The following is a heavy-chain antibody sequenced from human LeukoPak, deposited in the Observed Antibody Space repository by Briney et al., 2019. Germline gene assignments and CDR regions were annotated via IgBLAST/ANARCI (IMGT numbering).Heavy chain of an antibody. CDR3: ARDRDVSGSWESNFDY. V-gene: IGHV3-53*01. Sequence: GGSLRLSCAASGFSVSINYMSWVRQAPGKGLEWVSVIFSDGRTYYADSVKGRFTISRDNSKNTLYLQMNSLRAEDTAVYYCARDRDVSGSWESNFDYWGQGTLVSVSS. J-gene: IGHJ4*02. D-gene: IGHD3-10*01. CDR1: GFSVSINY. CDR2: IFSDGRT.